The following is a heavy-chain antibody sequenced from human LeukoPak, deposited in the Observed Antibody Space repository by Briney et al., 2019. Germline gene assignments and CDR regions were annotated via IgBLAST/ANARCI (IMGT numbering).Heavy chain of an antibody. D-gene: IGHD3-22*01. CDR3: ARAYDSSGYYYSLGY. Sequence: GGSLRLSCAASGFTFSTYSMNWVRQAPGKGLEWVSCISAIGGYIFYADSVKGRFTISRDNAKNSLYLHMNSLRVEDTAVYYCARAYDSSGYYYSLGYWGQGTLVTVSS. CDR1: GFTFSTYS. J-gene: IGHJ4*02. V-gene: IGHV3-21*04. CDR2: ISAIGGYI.